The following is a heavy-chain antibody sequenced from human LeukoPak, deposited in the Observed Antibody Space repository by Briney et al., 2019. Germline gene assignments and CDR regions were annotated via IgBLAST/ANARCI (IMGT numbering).Heavy chain of an antibody. V-gene: IGHV1-8*02. CDR1: GYTFTGYY. J-gene: IGHJ6*03. CDR2: MNPNSGNT. CDR3: ARGHGLGQGSGSYPEYYYYYYMDV. D-gene: IGHD3-10*01. Sequence: ASVKVSCKASGYTFTGYYMHWVRQATGQGLEWMGWMNPNSGNTGYAQKFQGRVTMTRNTSISTTYKELSSLRSEDTAVYYCARGHGLGQGSGSYPEYYYYYYMDVWGKGTTVTISS.